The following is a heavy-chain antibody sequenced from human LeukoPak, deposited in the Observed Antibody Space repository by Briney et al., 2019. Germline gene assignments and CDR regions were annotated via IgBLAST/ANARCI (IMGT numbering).Heavy chain of an antibody. CDR3: ARGVFRSSSSDASYFDY. J-gene: IGHJ4*02. V-gene: IGHV4-34*01. CDR2: INHSGST. D-gene: IGHD6-6*01. CDR1: GGSFSGYY. Sequence: SETLSLTCAVYGGSFSGYYWSWIRQPPGKGLEWIGEINHSGSTNYNPSLKSRVTISVDTSKNQFSLKLSSVTAADTAVYYCARGVFRSSSSDASYFDYWGQGTLVTVSS.